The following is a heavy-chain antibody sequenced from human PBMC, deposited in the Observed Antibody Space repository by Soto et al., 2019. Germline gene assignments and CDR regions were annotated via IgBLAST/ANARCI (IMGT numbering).Heavy chain of an antibody. V-gene: IGHV5-51*01. CDR1: GYSFTSYW. Sequence: GESLKISCKGSGYSFTSYWIGWVRQMPGKGLEWLGIIYPGDSDTRYSPSFKGQVTISADKSISTAYLQWSSLKASDTAMYYCAGGVIYDFWSGSIGFWGQGTLVTVSS. J-gene: IGHJ4*02. CDR2: IYPGDSDT. D-gene: IGHD3-3*01. CDR3: AGGVIYDFWSGSIGF.